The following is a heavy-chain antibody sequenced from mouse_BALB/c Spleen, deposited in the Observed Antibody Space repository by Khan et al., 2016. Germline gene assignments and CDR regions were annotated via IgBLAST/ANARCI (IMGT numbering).Heavy chain of an antibody. Sequence: EVQLLETGGGLVQPGGSRGLSCEGSGFTFSGFWMSWVRQTPGKTLEWIGDINSDGSAINYAPSIKDRFTIFRDNDKSTLYLQMSNVRSEDTATYFCMRYDGYYWYFNVWGAVTTVTVSS. D-gene: IGHD2-3*01. V-gene: IGHV11-2*02. CDR3: MRYDGYYWYFNV. CDR2: INSDGSAI. J-gene: IGHJ1*01. CDR1: GFTFSGFW.